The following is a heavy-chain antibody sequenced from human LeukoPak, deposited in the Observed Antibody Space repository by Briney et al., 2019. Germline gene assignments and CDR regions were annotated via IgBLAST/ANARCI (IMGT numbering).Heavy chain of an antibody. D-gene: IGHD3-10*01. CDR1: GYTFTTSV. CDR3: ARPFRGVCGFDAYDI. J-gene: IGHJ3*02. CDR2: INAGNGNT. V-gene: IGHV1-3*01. Sequence: ASVKVSCKASGYTFTTSVMHWVRQAPGQRLEWMGWINAGNGNTKCSQRFQGRVTITRDTSATTVYMDLSSLRSEDTAVYYCARPFRGVCGFDAYDIWGQGTLVTVS.